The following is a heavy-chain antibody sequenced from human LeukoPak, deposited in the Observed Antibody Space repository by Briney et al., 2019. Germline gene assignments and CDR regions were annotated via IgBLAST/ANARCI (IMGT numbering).Heavy chain of an antibody. Sequence: PGGSLRLSCAASGFSFSSYEMNWVRQAPGKGLEWVSYVSSSGSTIYYADSVRGRFTISRDNAKNLLNLQMNSLRAEDTAVYYCASAYYDSGNYPYYLDYWGQGTLVTVSS. V-gene: IGHV3-48*03. CDR2: VSSSGSTI. CDR1: GFSFSSYE. J-gene: IGHJ4*02. CDR3: ASAYYDSGNYPYYLDY. D-gene: IGHD3-10*01.